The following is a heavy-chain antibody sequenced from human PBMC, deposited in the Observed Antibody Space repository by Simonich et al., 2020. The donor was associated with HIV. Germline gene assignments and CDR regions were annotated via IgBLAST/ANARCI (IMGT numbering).Heavy chain of an antibody. Sequence: QVQLVESGGGVVQPGRSLRLSCAASGFTFSDSAMHWVCQAPGKWVEWVAIISNDGNKKSSTDSVKGRFTNSRDNSKNTGYLQMNSLRAEDTAVYFCARDFYYCSNGVCYTGGVVDYWGQGSLVTVSS. D-gene: IGHD2-8*01. V-gene: IGHV3-30*07. CDR1: GFTFSDSA. J-gene: IGHJ4*02. CDR2: ISNDGNKK. CDR3: ARDFYYCSNGVCYTGGVVDY.